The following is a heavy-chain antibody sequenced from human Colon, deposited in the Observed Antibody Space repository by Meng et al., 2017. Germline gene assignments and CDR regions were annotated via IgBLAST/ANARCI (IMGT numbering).Heavy chain of an antibody. J-gene: IGHJ3*02. V-gene: IGHV1-18*01. D-gene: IGHD5-18*01. CDR1: GYTFINYG. Sequence: ASVKVSCKASGYTFINYGISWVRQAPGQGLEWMGWISAYNGNTNYAQKVKGRVTMTTDTSTSTAYMELESLRSDDTAIYYCAREGSLRWGGIEPDVFDIWGQGTMVTVSS. CDR2: ISAYNGNT. CDR3: AREGSLRWGGIEPDVFDI.